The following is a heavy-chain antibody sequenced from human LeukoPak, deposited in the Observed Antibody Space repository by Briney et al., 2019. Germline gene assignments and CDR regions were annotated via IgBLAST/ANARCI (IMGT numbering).Heavy chain of an antibody. Sequence: SGGSLRLSCTASGFTFGDYAMSWVRQAPGKGLEWVGFIRSKAYGGTTEYAASVKGRSTISRDDSKSIAYLQMNSPKTEDTAVYYCTRVLDTAMVIFTYWGQGTLVTVSS. CDR1: GFTFGDYA. D-gene: IGHD5-18*01. J-gene: IGHJ4*02. V-gene: IGHV3-49*04. CDR2: IRSKAYGGTT. CDR3: TRVLDTAMVIFTY.